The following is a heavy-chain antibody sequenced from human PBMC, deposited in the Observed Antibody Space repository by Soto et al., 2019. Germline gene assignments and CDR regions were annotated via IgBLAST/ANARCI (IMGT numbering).Heavy chain of an antibody. D-gene: IGHD2-2*03. Sequence: GGSLRLSCAASGFTFSSYAMHWVRQAPGKGLEYVSAISSNGGCTYYANSVKGRFTISRDNSKNTLYLQMGSLRAEDMAVYYCARRSGAAGYCSSTSCYYSYGMDVWGQGTTVTVS. CDR1: GFTFSSYA. J-gene: IGHJ6*02. V-gene: IGHV3-64*01. CDR2: ISSNGGCT. CDR3: ARRSGAAGYCSSTSCYYSYGMDV.